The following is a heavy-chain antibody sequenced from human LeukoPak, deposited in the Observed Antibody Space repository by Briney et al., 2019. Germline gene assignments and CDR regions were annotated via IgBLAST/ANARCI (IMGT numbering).Heavy chain of an antibody. Sequence: GGSLRLSCAACGFTFDDYAMHWVRQAPGKGLEWVSLISWDGGSTYYADSVKGRFTISRDNSKNSLYLQMNSLRAEDTALYYCAKDKLDDFWSGYPDYWGQGTLVTVSS. CDR3: AKDKLDDFWSGYPDY. D-gene: IGHD3-3*01. V-gene: IGHV3-43D*03. J-gene: IGHJ4*02. CDR2: ISWDGGST. CDR1: GFTFDDYA.